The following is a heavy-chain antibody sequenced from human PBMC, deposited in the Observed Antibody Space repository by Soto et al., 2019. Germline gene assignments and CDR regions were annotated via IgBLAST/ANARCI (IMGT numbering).Heavy chain of an antibody. Sequence: SETLCLTCTVSGGSISSYYWSWIRQPPGKGLEWIGYIYYSGSTNYNPSLKSRVTISVDTSKNQFSLKLSSVTAADTAVYYCARAPRGNYGYPSYFDYWGQGTLVTXSS. CDR2: IYYSGST. J-gene: IGHJ4*02. V-gene: IGHV4-59*01. CDR1: GGSISSYY. CDR3: ARAPRGNYGYPSYFDY. D-gene: IGHD3-10*01.